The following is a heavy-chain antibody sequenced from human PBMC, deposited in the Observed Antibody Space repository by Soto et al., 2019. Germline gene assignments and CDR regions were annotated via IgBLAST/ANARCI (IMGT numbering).Heavy chain of an antibody. CDR1: GYSFSSYW. Sequence: GESLKISCKSSGYSFSSYWIAWVRLMPGKGLEWMGSIYPDDSDTKYSPSFQGRFTISRDNAKNSLYLQMNSLRAEDTAVYYCARDLGDGGNPDVFDIWGQGTMVT. CDR3: ARDLGDGGNPDVFDI. D-gene: IGHD2-15*01. V-gene: IGHV5-51*01. CDR2: IYPDDSDT. J-gene: IGHJ3*02.